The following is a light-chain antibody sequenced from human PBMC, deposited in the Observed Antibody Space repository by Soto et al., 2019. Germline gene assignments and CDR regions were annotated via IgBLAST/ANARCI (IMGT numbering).Light chain of an antibody. J-gene: IGKJ4*01. CDR2: AAS. CDR3: QQLERYPST. Sequence: IQLTQSPSSLSASVGDRVTITCRASQGINSFLAWYQQKPGKAPRLLLYAASTWESGVPSRFSGSGSGTDFTLTISSLQPEDFATYYCQQLERYPSTFGGGTKVDIK. CDR1: QGINSF. V-gene: IGKV1-9*01.